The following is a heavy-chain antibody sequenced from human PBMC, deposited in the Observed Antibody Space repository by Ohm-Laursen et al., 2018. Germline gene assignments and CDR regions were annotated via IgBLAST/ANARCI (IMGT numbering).Heavy chain of an antibody. CDR2: ISGSGGST. J-gene: IGHJ2*01. CDR1: GFTFSSYA. V-gene: IGHV3-23*01. CDR3: AKGYSYGPNWYFDL. D-gene: IGHD5-18*01. Sequence: SLRLSCTASGFTFSSYAMSWVRQAPGKGLEWVSAISGSGGSTYYADSVKGRFTISRDNSKNTLYLQMNSLRAEDTAVYYCAKGYSYGPNWYFDLWGRGTLVTVSS.